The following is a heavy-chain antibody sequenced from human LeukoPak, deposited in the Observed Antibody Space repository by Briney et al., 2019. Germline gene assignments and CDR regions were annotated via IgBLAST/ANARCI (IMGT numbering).Heavy chain of an antibody. CDR3: ARIPGPYCSGGSCSAP. D-gene: IGHD2-15*01. CDR1: GGSISSSSYY. J-gene: IGHJ5*02. V-gene: IGHV4-39*01. Sequence: PSETLSLTCTVSGGSISSSSYYWGWIRQPPGKGLEWIGSIYYSGSTYYNPSLKNRVTISVDTSKNQFSLKLSSVTAADTAVYYCARIPGPYCSGGSCSAPWGQGTLVTVSS. CDR2: IYYSGST.